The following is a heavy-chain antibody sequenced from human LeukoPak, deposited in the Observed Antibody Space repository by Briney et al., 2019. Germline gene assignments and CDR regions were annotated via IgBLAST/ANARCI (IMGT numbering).Heavy chain of an antibody. J-gene: IGHJ4*02. CDR3: ASTQEDYDFWSGRKVFLDY. CDR1: GFIFSNYW. CDR2: IKQDGSET. D-gene: IGHD3-3*01. Sequence: PGGSLRLSCAASGFIFSNYWMSWVRQAPGKGLEWVANIKQDGSETYYVDSVKGRLTISRDNAKSSLYLQMNSLRAEDTAVYYCASTQEDYDFWSGRKVFLDYWGQGTLVTVSS. V-gene: IGHV3-7*01.